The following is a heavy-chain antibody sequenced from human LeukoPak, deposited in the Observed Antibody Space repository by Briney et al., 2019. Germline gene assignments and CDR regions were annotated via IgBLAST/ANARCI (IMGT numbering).Heavy chain of an antibody. D-gene: IGHD6-19*01. Sequence: PSETLSLTCTVSGGSISSYYWSWIRQPPGKGLEWIGYIYYSGSTNYNPSLKSRVTISVDTSKNQFSLKLRSVTDADTAVYYCARDSSGWQYWGQGTLVTVSS. V-gene: IGHV4-59*01. CDR1: GGSISSYY. CDR2: IYYSGST. J-gene: IGHJ4*02. CDR3: ARDSSGWQY.